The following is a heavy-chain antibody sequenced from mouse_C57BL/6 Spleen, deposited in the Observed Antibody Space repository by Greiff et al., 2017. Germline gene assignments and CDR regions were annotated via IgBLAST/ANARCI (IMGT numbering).Heavy chain of an antibody. D-gene: IGHD1-1*01. V-gene: IGHV1-15*01. CDR3: TYGSSSYWYFDV. CDR1: GYTFTDYE. J-gene: IGHJ1*03. CDR2: IDPETGGT. Sequence: VKLVESGAELVRPGVSVTLSCKASGYTFTDYEMHWVKQTPVHGLEWIGAIDPETGGTAYNQKFKGKAILTADKSSSTAYMELRSLTSEDSAVYYCTYGSSSYWYFDVWGTGTTVTVSS.